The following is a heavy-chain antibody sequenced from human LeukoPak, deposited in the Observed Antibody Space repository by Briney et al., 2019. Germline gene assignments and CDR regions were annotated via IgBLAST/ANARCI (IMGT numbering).Heavy chain of an antibody. CDR1: GGSISSYY. Sequence: PSETLSLTCTVSGGSISSYYWSWIQQPAGKGLEWIGRIYTSGSTNYNPSLKSRVTMSVDTSKNQFSLKLSSVTAADTAVYYCARDTTSVAGYYCYMDVWGKGTTVTVSS. J-gene: IGHJ6*03. CDR2: IYTSGST. V-gene: IGHV4-4*07. CDR3: ARDTTSVAGYYCYMDV. D-gene: IGHD6-19*01.